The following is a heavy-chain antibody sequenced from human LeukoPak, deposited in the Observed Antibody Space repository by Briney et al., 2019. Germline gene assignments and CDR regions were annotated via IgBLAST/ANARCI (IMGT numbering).Heavy chain of an antibody. D-gene: IGHD1-26*01. CDR2: ISGSGGST. CDR3: ARDWAVGATSSWFDP. Sequence: GGTLRLSCAASGFTFSSYGMSWVRQAPGKGLEWVSAISGSGGSTYYADSVKGRFTISRDNSKNTLYLQMNSLRAEDTAVYYCARDWAVGATSSWFDPWGQGTLVTVSS. J-gene: IGHJ5*02. CDR1: GFTFSSYG. V-gene: IGHV3-23*01.